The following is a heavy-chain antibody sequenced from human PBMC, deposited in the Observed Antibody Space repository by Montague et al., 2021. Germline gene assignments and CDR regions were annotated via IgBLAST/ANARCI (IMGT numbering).Heavy chain of an antibody. J-gene: IGHJ4*02. CDR1: DFTSSSYT. CDR2: ISGKSSYI. D-gene: IGHD4/OR15-4a*01. CDR3: ARGAAY. V-gene: IGHV3-21*01. Sequence: SLRLSCAAFDFTSSSYTINWVRQAPGKGLEWVSYISGKSSYIYYAASVKGRFTISRDNAKNSLNLQMNSLRDEDTAVYFCARGAAYWGQGTLVTVS.